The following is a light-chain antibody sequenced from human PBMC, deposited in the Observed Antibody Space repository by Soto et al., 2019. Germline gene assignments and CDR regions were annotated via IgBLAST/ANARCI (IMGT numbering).Light chain of an antibody. Sequence: EIVMTQSPATLSVSPGERATLSCRASQSVSSNLAWYQQKPGQTPRIPTYVASTRATGVPARCTGCGSGTEFTLTNTSLQPEDFAIYYCQQYNNWPLTVGGGTKVDSK. J-gene: IGKJ4*01. CDR3: QQYNNWPLT. CDR1: QSVSSN. V-gene: IGKV3-15*01. CDR2: VAS.